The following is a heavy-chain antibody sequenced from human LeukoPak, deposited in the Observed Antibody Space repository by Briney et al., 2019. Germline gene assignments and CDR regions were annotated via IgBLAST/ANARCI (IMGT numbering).Heavy chain of an antibody. V-gene: IGHV4-34*01. D-gene: IGHD6-13*01. CDR1: GGSFSVYY. CDR3: ARGRYSSSWYGAFDI. J-gene: IGHJ3*02. Sequence: SETLSLTCAVYGGSFSVYYWTWIRQPPGKGLEWIGEINHSGSTNYNPHLKSRVTISVDTSKNQFSLKLSSVTAADTAVYYCARGRYSSSWYGAFDIWGQGTMVTVSS. CDR2: INHSGST.